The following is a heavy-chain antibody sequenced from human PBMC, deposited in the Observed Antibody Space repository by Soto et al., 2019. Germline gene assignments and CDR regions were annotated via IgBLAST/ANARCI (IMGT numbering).Heavy chain of an antibody. Sequence: SETLSLTCTVSGGSITSSSHYWGWIRQPPGKGLECIGNIYYDGNTYYNPSLKSRVTISLDTSKNQFSLKLNSVTAADTAVYYCARSSITPRLFMYPFDYWGQGTLVTVSS. CDR3: ARSSITPRLFMYPFDY. D-gene: IGHD6-6*01. J-gene: IGHJ4*02. V-gene: IGHV4-39*01. CDR1: GGSITSSSHY. CDR2: IYYDGNT.